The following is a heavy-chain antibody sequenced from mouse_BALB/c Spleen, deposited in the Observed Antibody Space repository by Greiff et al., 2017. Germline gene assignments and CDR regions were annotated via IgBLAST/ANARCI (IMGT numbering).Heavy chain of an antibody. J-gene: IGHJ1*01. V-gene: IGHV1-18*01. CDR1: GYTFTDYN. D-gene: IGHD2-10*02. Sequence: EVQLQQSGPELVKPGASVKIPCKASGYTFTDYNMDWVKQSHGKSLEWIGDINPNNGGTIYNQKFKGKATLTVDKSSSTAYMELRSLTSEDTAVYYCAREEVYGNYAWYFDVWGAGTTVTVSS. CDR2: INPNNGGT. CDR3: AREEVYGNYAWYFDV.